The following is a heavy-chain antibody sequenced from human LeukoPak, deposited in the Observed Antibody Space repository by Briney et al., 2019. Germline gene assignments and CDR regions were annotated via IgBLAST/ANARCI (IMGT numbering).Heavy chain of an antibody. D-gene: IGHD3-22*01. Sequence: RGSLGLSCAASGFTLRSHRMNWVRHAHGKGLEWVARIKQGESERYYVDSVNGRFTISRDNAKMSLYLQMDSLRAEDTGVYYCARGDNSAFDIWGQGTMVTVSS. CDR3: ARGDNSAFDI. CDR1: GFTLRSHR. V-gene: IGHV3-7*04. J-gene: IGHJ3*02. CDR2: IKQGESER.